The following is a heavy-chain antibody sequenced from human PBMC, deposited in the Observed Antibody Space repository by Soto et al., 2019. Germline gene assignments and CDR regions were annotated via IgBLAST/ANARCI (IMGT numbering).Heavy chain of an antibody. Sequence: VQLLESGGGLIQPGGSLRLSCAASGFTFSYGIHWLRQAPGKGLEWVAYISYDSSNKFYGDSVKGRFTISRDNSKNTQFLQMNSLRAEDTAVYYCAKIVLGYCSGNTCDDYWGQGTLVAVSS. CDR2: ISYDSSNK. V-gene: IGHV3-30*18. D-gene: IGHD2-15*01. CDR1: GFTFSYG. CDR3: AKIVLGYCSGNTCDDY. J-gene: IGHJ4*02.